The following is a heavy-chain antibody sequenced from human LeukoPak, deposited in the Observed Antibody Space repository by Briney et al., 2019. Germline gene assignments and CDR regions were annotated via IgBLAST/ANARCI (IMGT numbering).Heavy chain of an antibody. Sequence: GGSLRLSCVASGFTFSSFWMSWVRQAPGKGLEWVANIKQDGSEKNYVDSVKGRFTISRDNAKNSLSLQMNSLRANDTAVYYCAREGNRRAFDIWGQGTMVTVSS. V-gene: IGHV3-7*01. J-gene: IGHJ3*02. CDR3: AREGNRRAFDI. CDR1: GFTFSSFW. CDR2: IKQDGSEK. D-gene: IGHD1-14*01.